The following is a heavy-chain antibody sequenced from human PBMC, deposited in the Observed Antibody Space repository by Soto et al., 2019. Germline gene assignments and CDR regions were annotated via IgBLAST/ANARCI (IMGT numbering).Heavy chain of an antibody. CDR2: FYTNGTT. V-gene: IGHV3-53*01. Sequence: GGSLRLSCAASGFTVSGSYMTWVRQPPGKGLEWLSVFYTNGTTYYADSVKGRFTISRDNSKNTVNLQMNSLKAEDTAIYYCARSPPQLWPHPGAFDLWGRGTMVTVSS. CDR3: ARSPPQLWPHPGAFDL. J-gene: IGHJ3*01. CDR1: GFTVSGSY. D-gene: IGHD1-1*01.